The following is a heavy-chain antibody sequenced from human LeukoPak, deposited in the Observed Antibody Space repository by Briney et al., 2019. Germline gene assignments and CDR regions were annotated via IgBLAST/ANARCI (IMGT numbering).Heavy chain of an antibody. Sequence: SETLSLTCTVSGGSISSYYWSWIRQPAGKGLEWIGRIYTSGSTNYNPSLKSRVTMSVDTSKNQFSLKLSSVTAADTAVYYCARDGEDARAYCGGDCYSPFYYYGMDVWGQGTTVTVSS. CDR1: GGSISSYY. J-gene: IGHJ6*02. CDR3: ARDGEDARAYCGGDCYSPFYYYGMDV. CDR2: IYTSGST. V-gene: IGHV4-4*07. D-gene: IGHD2-21*02.